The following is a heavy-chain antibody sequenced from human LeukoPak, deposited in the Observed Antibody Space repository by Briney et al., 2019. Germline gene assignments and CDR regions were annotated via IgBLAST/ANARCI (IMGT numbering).Heavy chain of an antibody. J-gene: IGHJ1*01. V-gene: IGHV3-33*01. CDR3: ARDPQIGAEYFQH. Sequence: GGSLRLSCAASGFTFSSYGMHWVRQAPGKGLEWVAVIWYDGGNKYYADSVKGRFTISRDNSKNTLYLQMNSLRAEDTAVYYCARDPQIGAEYFQHWGQGTLVTVSS. D-gene: IGHD3-22*01. CDR2: IWYDGGNK. CDR1: GFTFSSYG.